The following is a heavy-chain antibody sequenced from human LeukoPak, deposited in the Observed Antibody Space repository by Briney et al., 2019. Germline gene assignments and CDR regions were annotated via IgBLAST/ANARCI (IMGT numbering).Heavy chain of an antibody. Sequence: ASVKVSCKASGYTFTSYDINWVRQATGQGLEWMGWMNPNSGNTGYAQKFQGRVTITRNTSISTAYMELSSLRSEDTAVYYCARSQITFGGVIVIYFDYWGRGTLVTVSS. D-gene: IGHD3-16*02. CDR1: GYTFTSYD. J-gene: IGHJ4*02. V-gene: IGHV1-8*03. CDR3: ARSQITFGGVIVIYFDY. CDR2: MNPNSGNT.